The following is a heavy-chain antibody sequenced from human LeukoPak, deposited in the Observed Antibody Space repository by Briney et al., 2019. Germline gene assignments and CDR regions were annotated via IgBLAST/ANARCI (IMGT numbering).Heavy chain of an antibody. CDR2: IKQDGSEK. Sequence: GGSLRLSCAASEFTFTNYAMHWVRQAPGKGLEWVANIKQDGSEKYYVDSVKGRFTISRDNAKNSLYLQMNSLRAEDTAVYYCARESFAARWDWGQGTLVTVSS. V-gene: IGHV3-7*01. CDR1: EFTFTNYA. D-gene: IGHD6-6*01. CDR3: ARESFAARWD. J-gene: IGHJ4*02.